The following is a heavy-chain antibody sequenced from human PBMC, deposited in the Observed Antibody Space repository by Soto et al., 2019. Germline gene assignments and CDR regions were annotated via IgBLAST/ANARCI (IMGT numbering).Heavy chain of an antibody. V-gene: IGHV3-7*04. J-gene: IGHJ3*01. CDR2: IKEHGSES. CDR3: VRDGARDGSQTC. Sequence: EVQLVESGGGLVQPGGSQRLSCAVSGFTLITYWMSWARQAPGKGLVWVGNIKEHGSESYYVDSVKGRFTISRDNAKNSLYLQMNTLRDEDTAVYYCVRDGARDGSQTCWGQGTMVTVSS. CDR1: GFTLITYW. D-gene: IGHD5-12*01.